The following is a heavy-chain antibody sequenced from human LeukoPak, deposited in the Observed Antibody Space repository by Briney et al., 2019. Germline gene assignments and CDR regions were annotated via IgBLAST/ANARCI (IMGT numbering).Heavy chain of an antibody. D-gene: IGHD3-3*02. Sequence: GGSLRLSCAASGFTFSSYWMHWVRQAPGKGLVWVSRINSDGSSTTYADSVKGRFAISRDNAKNTLFLQMNSLSPEDTAVYYCARDRSIEDAFDIWGQGTMVTVS. J-gene: IGHJ3*02. CDR1: GFTFSSYW. CDR2: INSDGSST. CDR3: ARDRSIEDAFDI. V-gene: IGHV3-74*03.